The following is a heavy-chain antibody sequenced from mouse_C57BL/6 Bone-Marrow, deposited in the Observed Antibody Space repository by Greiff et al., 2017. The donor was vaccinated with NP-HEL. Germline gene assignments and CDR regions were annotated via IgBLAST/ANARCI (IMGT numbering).Heavy chain of an antibody. J-gene: IGHJ4*01. D-gene: IGHD1-1*01. V-gene: IGHV1-82*01. CDR1: GYAFSSSW. Sequence: QVQLQQSGPELVKPGASVKISCKASGYAFSSSWMNWVKQRPGKGLEWIGRIYPGDGDTNYNGQFKGKATLTAAKSSSTAYMQLLSLTSEDSAVYFCARLLRYYAMDYWGQGTSVTVSS. CDR3: ARLLRYYAMDY. CDR2: IYPGDGDT.